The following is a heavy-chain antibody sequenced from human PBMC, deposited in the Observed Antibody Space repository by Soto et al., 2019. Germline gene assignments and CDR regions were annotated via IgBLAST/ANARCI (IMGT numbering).Heavy chain of an antibody. V-gene: IGHV3-49*03. Sequence: PGGSLRLSCTASGFTFGDYSMSWFRQAPGKGLEWVGFIRSKAYGGTTEYAASVKGRFTISRDDSKSIAYLQMNSLKTEDTAVYYCTGGGYDFWSGYYPVTDYYMDVWGKGTTVTVSS. CDR1: GFTFGDYS. CDR3: TGGGYDFWSGYYPVTDYYMDV. CDR2: IRSKAYGGTT. D-gene: IGHD3-3*01. J-gene: IGHJ6*03.